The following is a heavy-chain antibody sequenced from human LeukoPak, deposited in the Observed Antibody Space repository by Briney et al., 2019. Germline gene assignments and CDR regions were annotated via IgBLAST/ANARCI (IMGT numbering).Heavy chain of an antibody. CDR1: GGSISSYY. CDR3: ARTGYCSSTSCYTASRPYYYMDV. Sequence: SETLSLTCTVSGGSISSYYWSWIRQPAGKGLEWIGRIYTSGSTNYNPSLKSRVTMSVDTSKNQFSLKLSSVTAADTAVYYCARTGYCSSTSCYTASRPYYYMDVWGKGTTVTVSS. J-gene: IGHJ6*03. D-gene: IGHD2-2*02. V-gene: IGHV4-4*07. CDR2: IYTSGST.